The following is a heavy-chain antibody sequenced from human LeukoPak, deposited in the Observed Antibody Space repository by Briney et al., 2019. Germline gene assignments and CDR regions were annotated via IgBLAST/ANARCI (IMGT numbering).Heavy chain of an antibody. CDR2: INHSGST. CDR1: GGSFSGYY. J-gene: IGHJ4*02. Sequence: SETLSLTCAVYGGSFSGYYWSWIRQPPGKGLEWIGEINHSGSTNYNPSLKSRVTISVDTSKNQFSLKLSSVTAADTAVYYCAREEDGVAAGEIGYWGQGTLVTVSS. V-gene: IGHV4-34*01. CDR3: AREEDGVAAGEIGY. D-gene: IGHD6-13*01.